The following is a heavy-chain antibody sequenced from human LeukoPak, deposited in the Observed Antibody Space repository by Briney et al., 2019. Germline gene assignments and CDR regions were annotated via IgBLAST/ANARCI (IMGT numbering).Heavy chain of an antibody. CDR1: GSNFNTYE. CDR2: ICGRGTTT. V-gene: IGHV3-48*03. CDR3: ARDLYYYGSGNFVPGLPDY. D-gene: IGHD3-10*01. J-gene: IGHJ4*02. Sequence: PGGSLRLSRAASGSNFNTYEMNWVRQAPGERLEWDSYICGRGTTTYYADSVKGRFTISRDNAENSLYLQMNDLRAEYTAVYYCARDLYYYGSGNFVPGLPDYWGQGTLVTVSS.